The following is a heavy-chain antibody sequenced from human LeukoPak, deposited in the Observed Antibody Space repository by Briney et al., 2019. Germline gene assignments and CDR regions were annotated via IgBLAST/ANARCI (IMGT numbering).Heavy chain of an antibody. J-gene: IGHJ3*02. CDR2: ISYDGSNK. V-gene: IGHV3-30*04. CDR1: GFTFSSYA. CDR3: AKESWSDAFDI. D-gene: IGHD6-13*01. Sequence: PGGSLRLSCAASGFTFSSYAMHWVRQAPGKGLEWVAVISYDGSNKYYADSVKGRFTISRDNSKNTLYLQMNSLRAEDTAVYYCAKESWSDAFDIWGQGTMVTVSS.